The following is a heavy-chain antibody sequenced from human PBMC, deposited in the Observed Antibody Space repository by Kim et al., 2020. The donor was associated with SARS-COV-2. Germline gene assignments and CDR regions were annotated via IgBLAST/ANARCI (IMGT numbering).Heavy chain of an antibody. CDR3: AKGGAGITIFGVVILEDYVDS. Sequence: GGSLRLSCAASGFTFSSYAMSWVRQAPGKGLEWVSAISGSGGSTYYADSVKGRFTISRDNSKNTLYLQMNSLRAEDTAVYYCAKGGAGITIFGVVILEDYVDSWGQGTLVTVSS. J-gene: IGHJ4*02. V-gene: IGHV3-23*01. CDR2: ISGSGGST. CDR1: GFTFSSYA. D-gene: IGHD3-3*01.